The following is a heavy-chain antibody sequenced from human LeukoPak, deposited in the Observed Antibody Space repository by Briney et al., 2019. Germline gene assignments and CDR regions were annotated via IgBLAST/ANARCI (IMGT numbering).Heavy chain of an antibody. CDR1: GYSISSGYY. V-gene: IGHV4-38-2*01. J-gene: IGHJ5*02. CDR2: INHSGST. CDR3: ARGQRFLTTVTTGGWFDP. Sequence: PSETLSLTCAVSGYSISSGYYWGWIRQPPGKGLEWIGEINHSGSTNYNPSLKSRVTISVDTSKNQFSLKLSSVTAADTAVYYCARGQRFLTTVTTGGWFDPWGQGTLVTVSS. D-gene: IGHD4-17*01.